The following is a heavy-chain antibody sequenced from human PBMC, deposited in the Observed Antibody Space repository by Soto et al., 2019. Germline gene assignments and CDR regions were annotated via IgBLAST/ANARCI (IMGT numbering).Heavy chain of an antibody. J-gene: IGHJ4*02. CDR3: VRDLGSGYDPGDY. CDR1: GGTFTIFA. CDR2: IIPVIGTT. Sequence: QVQLVQSGAEVKNPGSSVKVSCKASGGTFTIFAISWVRQAPGQGLEWMGGIIPVIGTTNYAQRFQGRITITGDEATSTAYMELHSLKSDDTAVYYCVRDLGSGYDPGDYWGQGTLVTVSS. D-gene: IGHD5-12*01. V-gene: IGHV1-69*12.